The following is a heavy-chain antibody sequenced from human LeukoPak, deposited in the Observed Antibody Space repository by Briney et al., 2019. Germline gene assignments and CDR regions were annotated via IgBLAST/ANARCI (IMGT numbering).Heavy chain of an antibody. Sequence: SETLSLTCTVSGGSIRSSYYYWGWIRQPPGKGLEWIESIYDSGSTYYNPSLKSRVTISVDTSKNQFSLKLNSVTAADTAEYYCARHYGPWGQGTLVTVSS. CDR1: GGSIRSSYYY. D-gene: IGHD3-10*01. CDR3: ARHYGP. V-gene: IGHV4-39*01. CDR2: IYDSGST. J-gene: IGHJ5*02.